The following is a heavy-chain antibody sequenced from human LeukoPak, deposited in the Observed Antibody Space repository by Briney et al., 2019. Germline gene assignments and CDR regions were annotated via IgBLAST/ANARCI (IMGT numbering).Heavy chain of an antibody. Sequence: SETLSLTCTVSGGSISSYYWSWIRQPAGKGLEWIGRIYTSGSTNYNPSLKSRVTMSVDTSKNQFSLKLSSVTAADTAVYYCARVAGYYDILTGHMGPFAFDIWGQGTMVTVSS. D-gene: IGHD3-9*01. J-gene: IGHJ3*02. V-gene: IGHV4-4*07. CDR1: GGSISSYY. CDR3: ARVAGYYDILTGHMGPFAFDI. CDR2: IYTSGST.